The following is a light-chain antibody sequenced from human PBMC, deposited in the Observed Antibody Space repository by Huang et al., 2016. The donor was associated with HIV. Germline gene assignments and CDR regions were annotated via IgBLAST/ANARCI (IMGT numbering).Light chain of an antibody. CDR2: DIS. CDR3: MHSIQFPRT. CDR1: QSLVHKDGKTY. J-gene: IGKJ5*01. Sequence: DVVLTQTPLSLSVTPGQPASISCKSSQSLVHKDGKTYFYWYLQKPGQPPQFLIYDISDRFSGVSGRFSGSGSWTYFTLKISRVEAEDVGVYHCMHSIQFPRTFGQGTRLEIK. V-gene: IGKV2D-29*01.